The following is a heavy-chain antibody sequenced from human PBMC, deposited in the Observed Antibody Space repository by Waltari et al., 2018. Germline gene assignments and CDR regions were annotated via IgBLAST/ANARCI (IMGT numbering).Heavy chain of an antibody. CDR3: ARVPLPTDYGDGSYFDY. CDR1: GGSFSSYA. D-gene: IGHD4-17*01. CDR2: IIPIFGTA. J-gene: IGHJ4*02. V-gene: IGHV1-69*01. Sequence: QVQLVQSGAEVKKPGSSVKVSCKASGGSFSSYAIHWVRPAPGQGLEWMGGIIPIFGTANYAQKFQGRVTITADESTSTAYMELSSLRSEDTAVYYCARVPLPTDYGDGSYFDYWGQGTLVTVSS.